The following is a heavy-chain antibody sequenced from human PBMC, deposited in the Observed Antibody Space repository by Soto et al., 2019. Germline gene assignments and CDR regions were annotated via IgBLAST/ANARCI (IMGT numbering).Heavy chain of an antibody. J-gene: IGHJ4*02. V-gene: IGHV3-11*01. Sequence: GGSLRLSCAASGFTFSDYYMSWIRQAPGKGLEWVSYISSSGSTIYYADSVKGRFTISRDNAKNSLYLQMNSLRAEDTAVYYCARGRILEYSSSSPGYWGQGTLVTVSS. CDR2: ISSSGSTI. D-gene: IGHD6-6*01. CDR1: GFTFSDYY. CDR3: ARGRILEYSSSSPGY.